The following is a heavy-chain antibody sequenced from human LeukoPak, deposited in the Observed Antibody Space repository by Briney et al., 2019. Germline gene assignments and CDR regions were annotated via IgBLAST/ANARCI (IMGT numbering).Heavy chain of an antibody. CDR3: AKDIGSTSLYNWFDP. D-gene: IGHD2/OR15-2a*01. CDR1: GFTFSTYA. V-gene: IGHV3-33*03. CDR2: IAYDGSNT. J-gene: IGHJ5*02. Sequence: PGGSLRLSCTVSGFTFSTYAMHWVRQAPGKGLEWVAVIAYDGSNTYYLDSVKGRFTISRDNSENTLYLQMNSLRAEDTAVYYCAKDIGSTSLYNWFDPWGQGTLVTVSS.